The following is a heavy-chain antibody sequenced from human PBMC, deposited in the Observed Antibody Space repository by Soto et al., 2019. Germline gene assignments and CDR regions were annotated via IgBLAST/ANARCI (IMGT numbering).Heavy chain of an antibody. CDR3: ARDPYCTSATCFNHFDS. D-gene: IGHD2-8*01. Sequence: SETLSLTCAVSGASISSGDSYWSWIRQRPGKGLEWIGYIFHTGSTYYNPSLKSRVTISLDSSKNQFSLKLTSATAADTAVYFCARDPYCTSATCFNHFDSWGQRSLVTVSS. V-gene: IGHV4-31*11. CDR2: IFHTGST. CDR1: GASISSGDSY. J-gene: IGHJ4*02.